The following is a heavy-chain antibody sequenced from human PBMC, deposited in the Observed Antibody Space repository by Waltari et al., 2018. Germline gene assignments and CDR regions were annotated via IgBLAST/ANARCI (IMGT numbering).Heavy chain of an antibody. D-gene: IGHD3-9*01. V-gene: IGHV3-74*02. CDR2: INSDGSTI. Sequence: EVQLVESGGGLIQPGGSLRLSCAASGFTVSSNYMSWVRQAPGKGLVWVSRINSDGSTISYADSVKGRFTISRDNAKNTLYLQMNSLSAEDTAVYYCASAYYDILDWGQGTLVTVSS. CDR3: ASAYYDILD. CDR1: GFTVSSNY. J-gene: IGHJ4*02.